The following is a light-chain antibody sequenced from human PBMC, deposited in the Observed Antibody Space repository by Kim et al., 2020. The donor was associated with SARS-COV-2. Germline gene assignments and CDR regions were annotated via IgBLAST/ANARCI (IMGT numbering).Light chain of an antibody. CDR1: QSVSSN. CDR2: GAS. J-gene: IGKJ1*01. CDR3: QQYSHWPGT. Sequence: GAPGEGATLACRASQSVSSNLAWDQQKPGQAPRLLMYGASTRATGTSPRFSGSGSGTEFTLTISSLQSEDFAVYYCQQYSHWPGTFGQGTKVDIK. V-gene: IGKV3-15*01.